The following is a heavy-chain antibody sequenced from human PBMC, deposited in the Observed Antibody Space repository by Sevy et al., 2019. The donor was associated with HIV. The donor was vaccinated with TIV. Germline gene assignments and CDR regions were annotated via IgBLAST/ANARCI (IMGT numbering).Heavy chain of an antibody. Sequence: GGSLRLSCVASGFTFSRYSMNWVRQAPGKGPEWVSNIGSTGPTIYYADSVKGRFTISRDNAKNSLYLQMNSLREEDTAVYYCARPGSGWFEFDSWGQGTLVTVSS. V-gene: IGHV3-48*02. D-gene: IGHD6-19*01. CDR3: ARPGSGWFEFDS. CDR2: IGSTGPTI. CDR1: GFTFSRYS. J-gene: IGHJ4*02.